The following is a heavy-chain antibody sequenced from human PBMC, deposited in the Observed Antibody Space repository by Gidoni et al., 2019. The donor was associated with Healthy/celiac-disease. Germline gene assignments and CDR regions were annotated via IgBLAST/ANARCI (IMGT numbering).Heavy chain of an antibody. CDR1: GGSISSSSYY. CDR2: IYYSGST. D-gene: IGHD1-26*01. CDR3: ARDAPPHSGDQF. V-gene: IGHV4-39*07. J-gene: IGHJ4*02. Sequence: QLQLQESGPGLVKPSETLSLTCTVSGGSISSSSYYWGWIRQPPGKGLEWIGSIYYSGSTYYNPSLKSRVTISVDTSKNQFSLKLSSVTAADTAVYYRARDAPPHSGDQFWGQGTLVTVSS.